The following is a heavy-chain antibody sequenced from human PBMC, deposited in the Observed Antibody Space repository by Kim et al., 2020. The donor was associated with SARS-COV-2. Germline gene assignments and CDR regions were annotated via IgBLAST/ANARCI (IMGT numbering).Heavy chain of an antibody. CDR1: GFTFSNAW. CDR2: IKSKTDGGTT. V-gene: IGHV3-15*01. Sequence: GGSLRLSCAASGFTFSNAWMSWVRQAPGKGLEWVGRIKSKTDGGTTDYAAPVKGRFTISRDDSKNTLYLQMNSLKTEDTAVYYCTTESVRAAAGMGYYYYGMDVWGQGTTVTVSS. CDR3: TTESVRAAAGMGYYYYGMDV. D-gene: IGHD6-13*01. J-gene: IGHJ6*02.